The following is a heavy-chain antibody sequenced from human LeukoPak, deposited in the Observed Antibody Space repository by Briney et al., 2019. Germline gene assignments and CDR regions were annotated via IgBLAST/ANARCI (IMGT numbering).Heavy chain of an antibody. J-gene: IGHJ6*03. D-gene: IGHD4-17*01. V-gene: IGHV1-69*13. CDR1: GGTFSSYA. CDR2: IIPIFGTA. Sequence: ASVKVSCKASGGTFSSYAISWVRQAPGQGLEWMGGIIPIFGTANYAQKFQGRVTITADESTSTAYMELSSLRSEDTAVYYCARVWLPRASHDYGDPPPYYYYMDVWGKGTTVTVSS. CDR3: ARVWLPRASHDYGDPPPYYYYMDV.